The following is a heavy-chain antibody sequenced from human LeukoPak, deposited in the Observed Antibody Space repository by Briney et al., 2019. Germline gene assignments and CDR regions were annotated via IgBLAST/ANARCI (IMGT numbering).Heavy chain of an antibody. Sequence: ASVKVSCKASGYTFSTYGINWVRQAPGQGLEWMGWINTNNGNTNYARKFQGRVTMTRDTSTSTAYLELRSLGSDDTAVYYCARKGCFDNCYLFDYWGQGTLVTVSS. CDR3: ARKGCFDNCYLFDY. CDR1: GYTFSTYG. V-gene: IGHV1-18*01. D-gene: IGHD1-20*01. CDR2: INTNNGNT. J-gene: IGHJ4*02.